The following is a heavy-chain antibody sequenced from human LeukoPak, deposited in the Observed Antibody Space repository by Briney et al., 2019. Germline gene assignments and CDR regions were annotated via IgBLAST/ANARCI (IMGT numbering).Heavy chain of an antibody. D-gene: IGHD3-10*01. CDR2: IRYDESNK. V-gene: IGHV3-30*02. CDR1: GFIFSSYW. CDR3: ARVLWFGERHMDV. Sequence: GGSLRLSCAASGFIFSSYWMTWVRQAPGKGLEWVAFIRYDESNKYYADSVKGRFTISRDNSKSTLYLQMNSLRTEDTAVYYCARVLWFGERHMDVWGKGTTVTISS. J-gene: IGHJ6*03.